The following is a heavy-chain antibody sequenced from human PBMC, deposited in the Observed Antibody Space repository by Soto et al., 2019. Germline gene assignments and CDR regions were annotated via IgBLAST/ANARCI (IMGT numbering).Heavy chain of an antibody. CDR1: GYNFTNFD. J-gene: IGHJ4*01. D-gene: IGHD2-15*01. CDR3: ARLAEYCNGIKCYSNFDF. V-gene: IGHV1-8*01. CDR2: MNPSSGET. Sequence: GASVKVSCKTSGYNFTNFDINWVRLAPGRGLVWMGWMNPSSGETGSAQNFQGRVTMTRDISTRTFFMQLTSLRSEDTAIYYCARLAEYCNGIKCYSNFDFWGRGTQVTVSS.